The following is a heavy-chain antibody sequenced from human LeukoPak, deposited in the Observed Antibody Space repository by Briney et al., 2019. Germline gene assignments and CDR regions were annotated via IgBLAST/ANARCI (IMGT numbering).Heavy chain of an antibody. V-gene: IGHV1-2*06. J-gene: IGHJ4*02. D-gene: IGHD6-13*01. Sequence: ASVKVSCKASGYSFTDYYIHWVRQAPGQGLEWMGRINPYSGDTNFAQKFQGRVTMTRDTSITTAYMDLSSLTPDDTAVYFCARDQGSLTRSWYTGYWGQGTQVTVSS. CDR3: ARDQGSLTRSWYTGY. CDR2: INPYSGDT. CDR1: GYSFTDYY.